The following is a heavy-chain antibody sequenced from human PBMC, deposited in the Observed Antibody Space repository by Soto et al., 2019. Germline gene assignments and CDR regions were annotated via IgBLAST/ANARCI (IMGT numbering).Heavy chain of an antibody. J-gene: IGHJ1*01. CDR2: INWNSGSI. V-gene: IGHV3-9*01. D-gene: IGHD6-13*01. CDR1: GFTFDDYA. CDR3: VKDESINWYSGHFRH. Sequence: LRLSFAASGFTFDDYAMHWVRQVPGKGLEWVSGINWNSGSIGYGDSVKGRFAISRDNAKNSLHPQMNSLSAEDTAFYYCVKDESINWYSGHFRHWGQGTLVTLSS.